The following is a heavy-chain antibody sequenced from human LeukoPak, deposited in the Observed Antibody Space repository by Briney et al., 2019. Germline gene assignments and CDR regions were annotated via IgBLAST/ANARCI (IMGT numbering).Heavy chain of an antibody. D-gene: IGHD6-13*01. CDR2: ISGSGGGT. CDR1: GFTFSSYA. CDR3: AKRVGYYFEY. V-gene: IGHV3-23*01. J-gene: IGHJ4*02. Sequence: GSLRLSCAASGFTFSSYAMSWVRQAPGKGLEWVSGISGSGGGTYYADSVKGRFTVSGDKSKNTLYLQMNSLRVEDTAVYYCAKRVGYYFEYWGQGTLVTVSS.